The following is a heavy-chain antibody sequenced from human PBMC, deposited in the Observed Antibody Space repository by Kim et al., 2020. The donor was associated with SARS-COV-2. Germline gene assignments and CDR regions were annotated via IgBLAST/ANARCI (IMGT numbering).Heavy chain of an antibody. CDR1: GYSFTNHA. D-gene: IGHD2-8*01. J-gene: IGHJ5*02. CDR3: AIDHCTNTSCFDP. Sequence: ASVKVSCRGSGYSFTNHAINWVRQAPGQGLEWVGWIDTSTGTPTYAQGFTGRFVFSLDTSVTTAYLQITSLKTEDTALYFFAIDHCTNTSCFDPWGQGTL. V-gene: IGHV7-4-1*02. CDR2: IDTSTGTP.